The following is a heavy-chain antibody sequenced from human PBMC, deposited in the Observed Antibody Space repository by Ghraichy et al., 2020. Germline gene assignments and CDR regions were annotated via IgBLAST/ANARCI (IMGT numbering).Heavy chain of an antibody. CDR2: INPNSGGT. Sequence: ASVKVSCKASGYTFTGYYMHWVRQAPGQGLEWMGRINPNSGGTNYAQKFQGRVTMTRDTSISTAYMELSRLRSDDTAVYYCAREKGVLTAMVWATIYYGMDVWGQGTTVTVSS. D-gene: IGHD5-18*01. CDR1: GYTFTGYY. CDR3: AREKGVLTAMVWATIYYGMDV. J-gene: IGHJ6*02. V-gene: IGHV1-2*06.